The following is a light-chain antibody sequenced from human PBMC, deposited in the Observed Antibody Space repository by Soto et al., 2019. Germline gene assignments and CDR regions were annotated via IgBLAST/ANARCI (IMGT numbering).Light chain of an antibody. J-gene: IGLJ1*01. CDR1: SSNIGVNT. CDR3: AAWDDNMSGGHYI. Sequence: QSVLTQTPSASGTPGQRVTISCSGSSSNIGVNTVNWYQHVPGTAPTLVIYSNNQRPSGVPDRFSGSRSGTSASLAISGPQSEDEADYYCAAWDDNMSGGHYIFGTGTQLTVL. V-gene: IGLV1-44*01. CDR2: SNN.